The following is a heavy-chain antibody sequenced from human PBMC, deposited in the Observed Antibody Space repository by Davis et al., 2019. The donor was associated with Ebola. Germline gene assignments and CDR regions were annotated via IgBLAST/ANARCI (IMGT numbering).Heavy chain of an antibody. J-gene: IGHJ4*02. CDR1: GFSFRSYE. V-gene: IGHV3-48*03. D-gene: IGHD2-2*01. CDR2: IDDSGTWT. CDR3: VRDSGRCSKITCHHFDS. Sequence: GESLKISCAASGFSFRSYEFNWVRQAPGKGLEWISYIDDSGTWTVYADSVRGRFTVSRDNARSSLYLQLTALRVDDTATYYCVRDSGRCSKITCHHFDSWGQGTPVTVSS.